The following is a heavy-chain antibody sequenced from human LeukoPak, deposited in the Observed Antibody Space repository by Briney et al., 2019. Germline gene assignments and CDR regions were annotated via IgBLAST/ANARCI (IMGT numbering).Heavy chain of an antibody. D-gene: IGHD6-19*01. V-gene: IGHV4-59*01. CDR1: GGSISSYY. CDR3: ARDYTGSGWYYAFDI. CDR2: IYYSGST. J-gene: IGHJ3*02. Sequence: PSETLSLTCTVSGGSISSYYWSWIRQPPGKGLEWIGYIYYSGSTNYNPSLKSRVTISVDTSKNQFSLKLSSVTAADTAVYYCARDYTGSGWYYAFDIWGQGTMVTVSS.